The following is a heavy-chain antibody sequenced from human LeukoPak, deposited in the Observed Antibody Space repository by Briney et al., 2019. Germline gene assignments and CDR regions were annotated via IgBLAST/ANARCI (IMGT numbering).Heavy chain of an antibody. D-gene: IGHD2-2*01. Sequence: KSSETLSPTCTVAGGSISSYYWSWIRQPPGKGLEWIGYIYYSGSTNYNPSLKSRVTISVDTSKNQFSLKLSSVTAADTAVYYCARHGGCSSTSCYVYYNWFDPWGQGTLVTVSS. CDR2: IYYSGST. J-gene: IGHJ5*02. CDR3: ARHGGCSSTSCYVYYNWFDP. V-gene: IGHV4-59*08. CDR1: GGSISSYY.